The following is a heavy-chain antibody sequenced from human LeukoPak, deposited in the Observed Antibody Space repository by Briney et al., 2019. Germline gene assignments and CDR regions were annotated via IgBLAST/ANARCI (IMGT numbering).Heavy chain of an antibody. CDR2: INPNSGGT. CDR1: LYTFTVYY. CDR3: ARGRRSWYYFDY. Sequence: ASVKVSCTASLYTFTVYYMHWVRQAPGHGLEWMGWINPNSGGTNYAQKFQGRVTMTMDTSISTAYMSLSMLTSDATAVSYCARGRRSWYYFDYWGQGTLVTVSS. J-gene: IGHJ4*02. V-gene: IGHV1-2*02. D-gene: IGHD6-13*01.